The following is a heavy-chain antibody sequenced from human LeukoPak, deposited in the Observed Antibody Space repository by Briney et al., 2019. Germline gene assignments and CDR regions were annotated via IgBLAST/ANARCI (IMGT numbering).Heavy chain of an antibody. Sequence: SETLSLTCTVSGGSISSSSYYWGWIRQPPGKGLEWIGSIYYSGSTYYNPSLKSRVTISVDTSKNQFSLKLSSVTAADTAVYYCFEAYYYYYMDVWGKGTTVTVSS. CDR2: IYYSGST. CDR1: GGSISSSSYY. V-gene: IGHV4-39*01. J-gene: IGHJ6*03. CDR3: FEAYYYYYMDV.